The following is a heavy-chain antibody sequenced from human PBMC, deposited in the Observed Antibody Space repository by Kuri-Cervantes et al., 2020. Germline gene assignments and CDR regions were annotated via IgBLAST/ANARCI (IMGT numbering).Heavy chain of an antibody. D-gene: IGHD2-21*02. CDR3: AGVKWGLRTFDI. V-gene: IGHV3-21*01. J-gene: IGHJ3*02. Sequence: GGSLRLSCAASGFTFSSYAMHWVRQAPGKGLEWVSCISGGGTTTYYADSVKGRFTISRDNAKNSLYLQMNGLRDEDTAVYYCAGVKWGLRTFDIWGQGAMVTVSS. CDR1: GFTFSSYA. CDR2: ISGGGTTT.